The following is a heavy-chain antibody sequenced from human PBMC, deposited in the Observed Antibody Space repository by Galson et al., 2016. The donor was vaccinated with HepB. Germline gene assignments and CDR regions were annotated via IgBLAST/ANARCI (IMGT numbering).Heavy chain of an antibody. CDR3: ANSGGCCNAGTCNGNRAGITWLDS. CDR2: IDPSGSYT. Sequence: QSGAEVTKPGESLRISCKGSGSSFSSHWISWVRQMPGKGLEWMGRIDPSGSYTDYSPSFQGHVTISADKSSHTAYLQGSGLKASDTAMYYCANSGGCCNAGTCNGNRAGITWLDSWGQGTLVTVSS. J-gene: IGHJ5*01. D-gene: IGHD2-15*01. CDR1: GSSFSSHW. V-gene: IGHV5-10-1*01.